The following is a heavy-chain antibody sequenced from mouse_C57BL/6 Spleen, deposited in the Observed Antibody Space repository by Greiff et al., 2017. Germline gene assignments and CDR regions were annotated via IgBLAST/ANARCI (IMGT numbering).Heavy chain of an antibody. CDR1: GYAFSSSW. J-gene: IGHJ4*01. V-gene: IGHV1-82*01. CDR2: IYPGDGDT. D-gene: IGHD1-1*01. CDR3: ARVSIATVAGMDY. Sequence: VQLQQSGPELVKPGVSVKISCKASGYAFSSSWMTWVKQRPGKGLEWIGGIYPGDGDTNYNGNLKGKATLTADNSSSTAYMQLSVLTYEDSAVYFCARVSIATVAGMDYWGQGTSVTVSS.